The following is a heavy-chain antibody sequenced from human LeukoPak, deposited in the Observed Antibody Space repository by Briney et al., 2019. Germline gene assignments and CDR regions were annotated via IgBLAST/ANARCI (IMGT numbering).Heavy chain of an antibody. V-gene: IGHV5-51*01. CDR2: IYPGDSDT. D-gene: IGHD3-22*01. Sequence: GESLQISCKGSGYSFTSYWIGWVRQMPGKGLEWMGIIYPGDSDTRYSPSFQGQVTISADKSISTAYLQWSGLKASDTAMYYCARAYDSSGYYLSASYWGQGTLVTVSS. J-gene: IGHJ4*02. CDR1: GYSFTSYW. CDR3: ARAYDSSGYYLSASY.